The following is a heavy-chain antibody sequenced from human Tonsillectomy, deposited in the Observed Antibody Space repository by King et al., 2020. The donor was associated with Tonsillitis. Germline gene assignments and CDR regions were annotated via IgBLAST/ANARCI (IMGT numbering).Heavy chain of an antibody. J-gene: IGHJ3*02. CDR3: AKGSWVGELLSSRLGAFDI. CDR2: MSGSGGNT. Sequence: VQLVESGGGLVQPGGSLRLSCAASGFTFSSYAMSWVRQAPGKGLEWVSAMSGSGGNTHYVDSVKGRFTISRDNSKNTLYLQMDSLRAEDTAVYYCAKGSWVGELLSSRLGAFDIWGQGTVVTVAS. D-gene: IGHD3-10*01. V-gene: IGHV3-23*04. CDR1: GFTFSSYA.